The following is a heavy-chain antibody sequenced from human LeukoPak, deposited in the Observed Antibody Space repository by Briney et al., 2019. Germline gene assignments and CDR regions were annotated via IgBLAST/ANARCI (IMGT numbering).Heavy chain of an antibody. CDR2: ISWNSGII. CDR3: AKAPPYYSDSSGYFQH. CDR1: GFTFDDSA. V-gene: IGHV3-9*01. D-gene: IGHD3-22*01. J-gene: IGHJ1*01. Sequence: GGSLRLSCAASGFTFDDSAMHWVRQVPGKGLEWVSGISWNSGIIDYADSVKGRFTISRDNAKNSLYLQMNNLRPDDTAFYYCAKAPPYYSDSSGYFQHGGQGTLVTVSS.